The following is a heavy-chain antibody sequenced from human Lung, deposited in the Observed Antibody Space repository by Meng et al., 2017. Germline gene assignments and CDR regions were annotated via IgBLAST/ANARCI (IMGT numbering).Heavy chain of an antibody. J-gene: IGHJ4*02. CDR2: IFHSGST. CDR1: GGSITSSTW. D-gene: IGHD1-26*01. V-gene: IGHV4-4*02. CDR3: ARFDISSSGRGDY. Sequence: QVQLPESGQGLVHPSGTLSLPCAVSGGSITSSTWWSWVRQTPGKGLEWFGEIFHSGSTNYNPPLESRVTISVDKSKNQFSLKVYSVTAADTATYYCARFDISSSGRGDYWGQGILVTVSS.